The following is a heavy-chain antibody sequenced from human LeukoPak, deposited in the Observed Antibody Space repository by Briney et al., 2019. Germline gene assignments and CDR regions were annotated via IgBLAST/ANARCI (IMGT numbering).Heavy chain of an antibody. D-gene: IGHD2-15*01. V-gene: IGHV3-20*04. CDR1: GYKFDDYG. J-gene: IGHJ5*02. Sequence: PGGSLRLSCAASGYKFDDYGMSWVRQVPGKGLEWVSGITWRGGSTAYADSVKGRFTISRDNTKDSLYLQMNSLRVEDTAFYYCARGGHCSGGTCYTIDAWGQGILVTASS. CDR3: ARGGHCSGGTCYTIDA. CDR2: ITWRGGST.